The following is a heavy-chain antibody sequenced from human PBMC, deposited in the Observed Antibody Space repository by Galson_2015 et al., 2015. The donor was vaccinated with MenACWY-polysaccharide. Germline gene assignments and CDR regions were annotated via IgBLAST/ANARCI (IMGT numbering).Heavy chain of an antibody. CDR1: GFTFSRHW. V-gene: IGHV3-74*01. J-gene: IGHJ4*02. D-gene: IGHD2-8*01. CDR2: INSDGTHM. CDR3: ASDRVYVSPPDAHPLFDF. Sequence: SLRLSCAASGFTFSRHWMHWVRQGPGKGLEWVSRINSDGTHMNHAESVKGRFTMSRDNASKTLQLQMNRLRVDDKAVYYCASDRVYVSPPDAHPLFDFWGQGTLFTVSS.